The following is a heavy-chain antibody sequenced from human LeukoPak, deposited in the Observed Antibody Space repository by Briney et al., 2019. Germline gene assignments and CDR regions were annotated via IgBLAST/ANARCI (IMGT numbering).Heavy chain of an antibody. CDR3: AGDKETTGNGRPNWFDP. D-gene: IGHD1-1*01. Sequence: SETLSLTCAVSGYSISSGYYWGWIRQPPGKGLQWIGSIFQRGYSYYNPSLESRVTISVDTSRNQFSLKLSSVTAADTAVYYCAGDKETTGNGRPNWFDPWGQGTLVTVSS. CDR1: GYSISSGYY. V-gene: IGHV4-38-2*01. CDR2: IFQRGYS. J-gene: IGHJ5*02.